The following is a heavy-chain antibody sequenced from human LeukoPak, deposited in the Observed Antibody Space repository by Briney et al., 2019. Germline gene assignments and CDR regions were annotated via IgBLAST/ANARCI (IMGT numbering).Heavy chain of an antibody. CDR3: ARDHRVPATGGSSFDY. CDR1: GGSISSYY. V-gene: IGHV4-59*12. D-gene: IGHD2-2*01. Sequence: SETLSLTCTVSGGSISSYYWSWIRQPPGKGLEWIGYIYYSGSTNYNPSLKSRVTISVDTSKNQFSLNLNSVTPEDTAVYYCARDHRVPATGGSSFDYWGQGTLVTVSS. J-gene: IGHJ4*02. CDR2: IYYSGST.